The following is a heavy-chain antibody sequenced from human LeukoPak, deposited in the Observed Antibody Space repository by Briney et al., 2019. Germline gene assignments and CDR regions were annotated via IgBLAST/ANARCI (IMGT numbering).Heavy chain of an antibody. CDR2: ISSSSSYI. V-gene: IGHV3-21*01. CDR3: ARRRYSGSYVGLDP. D-gene: IGHD1-26*01. Sequence: GGSLRLSCAASGFTFSSYSMNWVRQAPGKGLEWVSSISSSSSYIYYADSVKGRFTISRGNAKNSLYLQMNSLRAEDTAVYYCARRRYSGSYVGLDPWGQGTLATVSS. J-gene: IGHJ5*02. CDR1: GFTFSSYS.